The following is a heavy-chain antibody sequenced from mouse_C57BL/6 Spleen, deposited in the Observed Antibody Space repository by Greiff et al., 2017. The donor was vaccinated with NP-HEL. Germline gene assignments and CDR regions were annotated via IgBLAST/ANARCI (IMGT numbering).Heavy chain of an antibody. CDR3: ARGCGSNYGLDY. V-gene: IGHV1-18*01. D-gene: IGHD2-5*01. Sequence: VQLQQPGPELVKPGASVKLPCKASGYTFTDYYMHWVKQSHGKSLEWIGDINPNDGGTIYNQKFKGKATLTVDKSSSTAYMELCRLTDEDAEVYYCARGCGSNYGLDYWGQGTTLTVSS. CDR2: INPNDGGT. J-gene: IGHJ2*01. CDR1: GYTFTDYY.